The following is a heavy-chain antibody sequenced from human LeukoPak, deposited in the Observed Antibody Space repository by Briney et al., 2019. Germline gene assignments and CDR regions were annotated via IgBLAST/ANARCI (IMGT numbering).Heavy chain of an antibody. CDR1: GFTFSSYA. J-gene: IGHJ4*02. CDR2: ISGSGGST. V-gene: IGHV3-23*01. CDR3: AKDLYGCSYGDIDY. Sequence: PGGSLRLSCAASGFTFSSYAMSWVRQAPGKGLEWVSAISGSGGSTYYADSVKGRFTISRDNSKNTLYLQMNSLRAEDTAVYYCAKDLYGCSYGDIDYWGQGTLVTVSS. D-gene: IGHD5-18*01.